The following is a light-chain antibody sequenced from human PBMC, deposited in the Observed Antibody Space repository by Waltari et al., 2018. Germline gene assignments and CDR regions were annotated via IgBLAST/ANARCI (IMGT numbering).Light chain of an antibody. V-gene: IGKV1-12*01. CDR2: AAS. Sequence: DIQMTQSSSSVSASVGDRATITCRASQGMSSGVSWYQQNPGKATKLLIYAASSFQSGVPSRFSGSGSGTDFTLTISSLQPEDFATYYCQQANSFPITFGPGTKVDIK. CDR3: QQANSFPIT. CDR1: QGMSSG. J-gene: IGKJ3*01.